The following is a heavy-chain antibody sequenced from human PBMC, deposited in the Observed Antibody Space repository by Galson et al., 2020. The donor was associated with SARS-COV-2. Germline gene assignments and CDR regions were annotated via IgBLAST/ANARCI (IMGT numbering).Heavy chain of an antibody. D-gene: IGHD3-22*01. V-gene: IGHV4-38-2*01. CDR1: GLSINSDFY. CDR3: ARPSSSGYYSIWYCDL. J-gene: IGHJ2*01. Sequence: SETLSLTCAVSGLSINSDFYWGWIRQPPGKGLEWIGNIYQGGTTYYNPSLKSRVTISIDKSKNQFTLKMTSVTAADTAVYYCARPSSSGYYSIWYCDLWGRGTLVTVSS. CDR2: IYQGGTT.